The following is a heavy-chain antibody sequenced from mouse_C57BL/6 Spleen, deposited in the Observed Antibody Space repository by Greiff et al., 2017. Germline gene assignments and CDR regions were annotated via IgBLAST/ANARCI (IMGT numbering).Heavy chain of an antibody. CDR2: IDPENGDT. CDR1: GFTINDDY. J-gene: IGHJ3*01. D-gene: IGHD4-1*01. CDR3: TTYWEVAY. V-gene: IGHV14-4*01. Sequence: VQLQQSGAELVRPGASVKLSCTASGFTINDDYMHWVKQRPEQGLGWSGWIDPENGDTEYASKFQGKATITADTSSNTAYLQLSSLASEDTAVYYCTTYWEVAYWGQGTLVTVSA.